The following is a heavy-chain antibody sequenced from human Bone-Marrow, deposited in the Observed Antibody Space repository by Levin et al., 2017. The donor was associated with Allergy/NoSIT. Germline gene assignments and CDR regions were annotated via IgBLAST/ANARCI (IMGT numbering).Heavy chain of an antibody. J-gene: IGHJ4*02. Sequence: SSEILSLTCSVSGGSISSSPYCWGWIRQPPGKGLEWIGSLYHSGRTYSNPSLGSRLTISVDTSKNQFSLKLSSVTAADTAVYYCARHLALVAAPLDHWGQGTLVTVSS. CDR1: GGSISSSPYC. V-gene: IGHV4-39*01. CDR2: LYHSGRT. CDR3: ARHLALVAAPLDH. D-gene: IGHD5-12*01.